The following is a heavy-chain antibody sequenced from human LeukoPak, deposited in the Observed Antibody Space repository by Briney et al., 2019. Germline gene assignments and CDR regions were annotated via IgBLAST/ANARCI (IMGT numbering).Heavy chain of an antibody. CDR1: GYSSTTYW. J-gene: IGHJ4*02. CDR3: ARSLFDYDILTGHDY. Sequence: GESLKISCKGSGYSSTTYWISWVRQMSGKGLEWMGTINPSESYTKYSPTFQGHVTISADKSISTAYLQWSSLKASDTAVYYCARSLFDYDILTGHDYWGQGTLVTVSS. D-gene: IGHD3-9*01. CDR2: INPSESYT. V-gene: IGHV5-10-1*01.